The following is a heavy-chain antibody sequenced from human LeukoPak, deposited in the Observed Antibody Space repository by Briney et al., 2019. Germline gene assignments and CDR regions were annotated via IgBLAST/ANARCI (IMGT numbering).Heavy chain of an antibody. CDR3: AREYSYGYDY. CDR2: IYYSGST. Sequence: SETLSLTCAVYGGSFSGYYWSWIRQPPGKGLEWIGYIYYSGSTYYNPSLKSRVTISVDTSKNQFSLKLSSVTAADTAVYYCAREYSYGYDYWGQGTLVTVSS. J-gene: IGHJ4*02. D-gene: IGHD5-18*01. V-gene: IGHV4-34*09. CDR1: GGSFSGYY.